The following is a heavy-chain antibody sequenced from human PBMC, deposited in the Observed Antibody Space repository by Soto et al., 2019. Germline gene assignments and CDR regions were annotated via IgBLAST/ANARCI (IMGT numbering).Heavy chain of an antibody. Sequence: GGSLRLSCAASGFIVTSNYMSWVRQAPGKGLEWVSVIYSDGTTNYAESVKGRFTISRDNSKNTVYLQMNSLRAEDTAVYYCAKGRPGASSGLFEYWGQGTLVTVSS. CDR3: AKGRPGASSGLFEY. CDR1: GFIVTSNY. V-gene: IGHV3-53*01. J-gene: IGHJ4*02. D-gene: IGHD3-10*01. CDR2: IYSDGTT.